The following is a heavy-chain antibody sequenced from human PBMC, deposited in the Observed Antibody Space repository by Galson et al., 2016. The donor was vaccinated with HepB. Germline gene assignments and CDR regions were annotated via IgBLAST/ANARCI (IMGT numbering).Heavy chain of an antibody. D-gene: IGHD3-16*01. J-gene: IGHJ3*01. CDR1: GFTVSGTY. V-gene: IGHV3-53*01. Sequence: SLRLSCAASGFTVSGTYMSWARQAPGKGLQWVSSLFSSGASFYTESLRGRFTVSRDTSTNTLYLQMNSLRVDDSAVYYCEAYSHPFDVWGPGTVVTV. CDR2: LFSSGAS. CDR3: EAYSHPFDV.